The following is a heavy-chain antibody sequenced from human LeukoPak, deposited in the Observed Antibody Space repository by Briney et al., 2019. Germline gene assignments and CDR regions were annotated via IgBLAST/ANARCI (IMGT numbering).Heavy chain of an antibody. CDR2: IYYSGST. CDR3: ARAAARNFHY. D-gene: IGHD6-13*01. CDR1: GGSISSGGYY. J-gene: IGHJ4*02. Sequence: SETLSLTCTVSGGSISSGGYYWSWIRQHPGKGLEWIGYIYYSGSTYYNPSLKSRVTISVDTSKNQFSLKLSSVTAADTAVYYCARAAARNFHYWGQGTLVTVSS. V-gene: IGHV4-31*03.